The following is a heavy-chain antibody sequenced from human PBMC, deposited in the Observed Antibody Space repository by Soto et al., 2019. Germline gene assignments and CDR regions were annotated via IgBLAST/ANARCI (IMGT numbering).Heavy chain of an antibody. CDR2: IDPSDSYT. J-gene: IGHJ6*02. D-gene: IGHD3-10*01. V-gene: IGHV5-10-1*01. CDR1: GYSFTSYW. CDR3: ARPLSYYGSGSPPWMDV. Sequence: GESLKISCKGSGYSFTSYWISWVRQMPGKGLEWMGRIDPSDSYTNYSPSFQGHVTISADKSISTAYLQWSSLKASDTAMYYCARPLSYYGSGSPPWMDVWGQGTTVTVSS.